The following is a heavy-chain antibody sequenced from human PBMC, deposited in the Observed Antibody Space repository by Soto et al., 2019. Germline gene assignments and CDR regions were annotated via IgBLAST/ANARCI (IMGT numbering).Heavy chain of an antibody. Sequence: SETLSLTCSVSGASINNFAYYWGWIRQPPGKGLEWIGTVYYNENTYYNPSLRSRVAISVDTAKNQFSLNLRSVTAADTAVYFCARRERYYGSPGWFDPWGQGTLVTVAS. CDR3: ARRERYYGSPGWFDP. V-gene: IGHV4-39*01. D-gene: IGHD3-10*01. CDR2: VYYNENT. J-gene: IGHJ5*01. CDR1: GASINNFAYY.